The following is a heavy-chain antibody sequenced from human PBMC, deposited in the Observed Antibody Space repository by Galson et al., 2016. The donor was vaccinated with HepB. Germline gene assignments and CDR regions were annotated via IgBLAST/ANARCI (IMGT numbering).Heavy chain of an antibody. CDR1: GGFISSSSYY. CDR3: ARNERRWLHSPYYFDS. CDR2: IYYSGST. J-gene: IGHJ4*02. V-gene: IGHV4-39*01. D-gene: IGHD5-24*01. Sequence: ETLSLTCTVSGGFISSSSYYWDWIRQPPGKGLEWIGSIYYSGSTYYNPSLKSRVTISVDTSKNQFSLKLSSVTAADTAVYYCARNERRWLHSPYYFDSWGQGTLVTVSS.